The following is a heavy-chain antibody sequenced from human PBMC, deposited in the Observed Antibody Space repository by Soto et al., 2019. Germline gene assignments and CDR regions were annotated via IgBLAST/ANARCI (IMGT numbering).Heavy chain of an antibody. J-gene: IGHJ4*02. CDR3: AKEAPGGWHFFDT. CDR1: GFTFRTYG. D-gene: IGHD6-19*01. Sequence: PGGSLRLSCAASGFTFRTYGMHWVRQAPGKGLEWVAFISDDGSQKYYGDSVKGRFTISRDNSKNTLSLRMISLRTEDTSVYYCAKEAPGGWHFFDTWGQGTPVTVSS. CDR2: ISDDGSQK. V-gene: IGHV3-30*18.